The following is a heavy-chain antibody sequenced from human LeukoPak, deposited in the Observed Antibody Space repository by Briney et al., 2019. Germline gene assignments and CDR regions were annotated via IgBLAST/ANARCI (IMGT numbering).Heavy chain of an antibody. CDR3: AKDLSYGFDY. J-gene: IGHJ4*02. D-gene: IGHD5-18*01. CDR2: ISATDSRP. Sequence: GGSLRLSCAASGFTFSIYAMSWVRQAPGKGLEWVSAISATDSRPYYADSVKGRFTISRDNSKSTLYLQLNGLRGEDTAIYYCAKDLSYGFDYWGQGTLVTVSS. CDR1: GFTFSIYA. V-gene: IGHV3-23*01.